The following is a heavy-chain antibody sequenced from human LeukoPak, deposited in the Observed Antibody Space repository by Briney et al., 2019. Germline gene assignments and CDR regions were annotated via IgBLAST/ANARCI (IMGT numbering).Heavy chain of an antibody. CDR1: GFTFSDYY. CDR3: ARDIRYSYGYAADY. J-gene: IGHJ4*02. CDR2: ISSSGSTI. Sequence: GGSLRLSCAASGFTFSDYYMSWIRQAPRKGLEWVSYISSSGSTIYYADSVKGRFTISRDNAKNSLYLQMTSLRAEDTAVYYCARDIRYSYGYAADYWGQGTLVTVSS. D-gene: IGHD5-18*01. V-gene: IGHV3-11*01.